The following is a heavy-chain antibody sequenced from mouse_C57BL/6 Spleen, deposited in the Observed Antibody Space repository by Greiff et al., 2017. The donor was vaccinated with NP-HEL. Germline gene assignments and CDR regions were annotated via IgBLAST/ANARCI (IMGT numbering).Heavy chain of an antibody. CDR2: IYPSDSET. D-gene: IGHD4-1*01. Sequence: VKLQQPGAELVRPGSSVKLSCKASGYTFTSYWMDWVKQRPGQGLEWIGNIYPSDSETHYNQKFKDKATLTVDKSSSTAYMQLSSLTSEDSAVYYCARYWYYFDYWGQGTTLTVSS. CDR1: GYTFTSYW. J-gene: IGHJ2*01. V-gene: IGHV1-61*01. CDR3: ARYWYYFDY.